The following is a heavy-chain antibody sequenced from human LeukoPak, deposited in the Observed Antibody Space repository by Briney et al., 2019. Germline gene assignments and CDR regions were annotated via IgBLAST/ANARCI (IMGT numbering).Heavy chain of an antibody. J-gene: IGHJ4*02. V-gene: IGHV3-33*06. Sequence: PGGSLRLSCAASGLTFSTYGVRWVRQAPGKGLEWVAVIWHDGSSEFYADSVKGRFSISRDDSKNTVSLQMNSLRAEDTALYYCAKDTTGGWSGYFDSWGQGILVTVSS. D-gene: IGHD6-19*01. CDR1: GLTFSTYG. CDR3: AKDTTGGWSGYFDS. CDR2: IWHDGSSE.